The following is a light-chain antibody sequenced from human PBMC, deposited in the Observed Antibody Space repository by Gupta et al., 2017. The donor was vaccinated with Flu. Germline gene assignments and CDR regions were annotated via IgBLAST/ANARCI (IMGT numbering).Light chain of an antibody. Sequence: SLVLTQAPSVSVAPGQTARITCGENNIGSKSVHWYQQKPGQAPVLVVDDKSARPSGIPDRVSCSNSGNTATPHISRVEAGDEADDYCQVWESNSDHYFLGTGTEVTVL. CDR1: NIGSKS. V-gene: IGLV3-21*02. CDR2: DKS. CDR3: QVWESNSDHYF. J-gene: IGLJ1*01.